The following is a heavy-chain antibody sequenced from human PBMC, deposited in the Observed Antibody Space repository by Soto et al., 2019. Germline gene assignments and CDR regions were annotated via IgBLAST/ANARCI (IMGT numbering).Heavy chain of an antibody. D-gene: IGHD6-6*01. V-gene: IGHV6-1*01. Sequence: PSQTLSLTCAISGDSVSSNSAAWNWIRQSPSRGLEWLGRTYYRSKWYNDYAVSVKSRITINPDTSKNQFSLQLNSVTPEDTAVYYCARDLWQLGPGRYYYGMDVWGQGTTVTVSS. CDR2: TYYRSKWYN. CDR3: ARDLWQLGPGRYYYGMDV. J-gene: IGHJ6*02. CDR1: GDSVSSNSAA.